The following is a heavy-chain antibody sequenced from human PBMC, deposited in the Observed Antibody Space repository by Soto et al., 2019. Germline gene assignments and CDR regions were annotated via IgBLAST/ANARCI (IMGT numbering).Heavy chain of an antibody. V-gene: IGHV3-48*01. CDR2: ISSSSSTI. CDR1: GFTFSSYS. D-gene: IGHD3-22*01. J-gene: IGHJ6*02. Sequence: EVQLVESGGGLVQPGGSLRLSCAASGFTFSSYSMNWVRQAPGKGLEWVSYISSSSSTIYYADSVKGRFTISRDNAKNSLYLQMNSLRAEDTAVYYCARGELDDSSNYAYNYYGMDVWGQGTTVTVSS. CDR3: ARGELDDSSNYAYNYYGMDV.